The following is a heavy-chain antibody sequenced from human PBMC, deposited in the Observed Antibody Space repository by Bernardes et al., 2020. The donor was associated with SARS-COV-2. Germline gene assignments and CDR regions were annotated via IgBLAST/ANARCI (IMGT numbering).Heavy chain of an antibody. CDR2: IYYSGST. Sequence: SETLSLTCTVSGGSISSYYWSWIRQPPGKGLEWIGYIYYSGSTNYNPSLKSRVTISVDTSKNQFSLKLSSVTAADTAVYYCARDPDGSYFDYWGQGTLVTASS. V-gene: IGHV4-59*01. D-gene: IGHD1-26*01. J-gene: IGHJ4*02. CDR1: GGSISSYY. CDR3: ARDPDGSYFDY.